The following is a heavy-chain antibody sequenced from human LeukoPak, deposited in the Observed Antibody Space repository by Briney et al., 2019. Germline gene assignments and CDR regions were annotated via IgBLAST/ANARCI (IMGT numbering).Heavy chain of an antibody. CDR3: ARSRGYCSSTSCYDGWFDP. Sequence: SETLSLTCTVSGGSISSYYWSWLRQPPGKGLEWIGYIYYSGSTNYNPSLKSRVTISVDTSKNQFSLKLSSVTAADTAVYYCARSRGYCSSTSCYDGWFDPWGQGTLVTVSS. CDR1: GGSISSYY. CDR2: IYYSGST. V-gene: IGHV4-59*01. J-gene: IGHJ5*02. D-gene: IGHD2-2*01.